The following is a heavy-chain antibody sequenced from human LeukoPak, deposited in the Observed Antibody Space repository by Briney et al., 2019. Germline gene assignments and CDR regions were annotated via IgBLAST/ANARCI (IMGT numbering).Heavy chain of an antibody. V-gene: IGHV3-7*01. CDR2: INKDGTEN. D-gene: IGHD3-10*01. CDR1: RFTFSSHW. Sequence: GGSLRLSCTASRFTFSSHWMNWVRQAPGKGLEWVANINKDGTENYYMDSVRGRFTISRDNAQISLFLQMNSLRVEDTAVYYCAREDGSGTDRQHYYDMDVWGQGTTVTVSS. CDR3: AREDGSGTDRQHYYDMDV. J-gene: IGHJ6*03.